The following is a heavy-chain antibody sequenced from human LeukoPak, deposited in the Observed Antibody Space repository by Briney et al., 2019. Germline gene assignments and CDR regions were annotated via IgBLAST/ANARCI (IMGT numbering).Heavy chain of an antibody. CDR2: ISSSSSYI. V-gene: IGHV3-21*04. J-gene: IGHJ5*02. CDR3: AKISSRVGGYNWFDP. Sequence: GGSLRLSCAASGFTFSSYSMNWVRQAPGKGLEWVSSISSSSSYIYYADSVKGRFTISRDNAKNSLYLQMNSLRAEDTAVYYCAKISSRVGGYNWFDPWGQGTLVTVSS. CDR1: GFTFSSYS. D-gene: IGHD2-15*01.